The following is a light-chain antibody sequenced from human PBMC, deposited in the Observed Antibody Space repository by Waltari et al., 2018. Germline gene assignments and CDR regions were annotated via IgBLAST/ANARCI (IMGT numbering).Light chain of an antibody. V-gene: IGKV3-20*01. CDR3: QQYSSSVMYT. J-gene: IGKJ2*01. Sequence: DIGLTQSPGTLSSSPGERATLPGRASQSVRNFLAWYQQKPGQTPRLLIYGASSRATGIPDRFSGSGSGTDFILTINRLEPEDFAVYFCQQYSSSVMYTFGQGTKLEI. CDR1: QSVRNF. CDR2: GAS.